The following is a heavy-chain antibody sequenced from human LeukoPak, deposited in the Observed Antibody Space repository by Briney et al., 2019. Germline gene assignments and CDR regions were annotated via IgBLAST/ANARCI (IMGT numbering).Heavy chain of an antibody. D-gene: IGHD2-2*01. V-gene: IGHV3-21*01. CDR3: ARETFCTNTSCSHGEYFDY. J-gene: IGHJ4*02. CDR1: GFNFKSYT. CDR2: ISATGSYI. Sequence: GGSLRLSCAASGFNFKSYTMNWVRQAPVKGLEWVSSISATGSYIYYADSMKGRFTISRENAKNSLYLQMNSLRAEDTAIYYCARETFCTNTSCSHGEYFDYWGQGTLVTVSS.